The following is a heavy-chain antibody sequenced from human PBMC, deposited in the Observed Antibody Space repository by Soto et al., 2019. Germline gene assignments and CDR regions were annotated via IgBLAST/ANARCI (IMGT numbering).Heavy chain of an antibody. V-gene: IGHV3-30*18. D-gene: IGHD7-27*01. CDR1: GFTFSSYG. CDR3: AKTGATLNGGYYYYGMDV. J-gene: IGHJ6*02. Sequence: GGSLRLSCAASGFTFSSYGMHWVRQAPGKGLEWVAVISYDGSNKYYADSVKGRFTISRDNSKNTLYLQMNSLRAEDTAVYYCAKTGATLNGGYYYYGMDVWGQGTTVTVSS. CDR2: ISYDGSNK.